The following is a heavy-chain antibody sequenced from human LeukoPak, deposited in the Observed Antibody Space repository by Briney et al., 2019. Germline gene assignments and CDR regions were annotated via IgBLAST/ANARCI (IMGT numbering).Heavy chain of an antibody. Sequence: PGGSLRLSCAASGFTFDDYAMHWVRQAPGKGLEWVSGISWNSGSIGYADSVKGRFTISRDNAKNSLYLQMNSLRAEDTALYYCAKYDAYAFDIWGQGTMVTVSS. CDR3: AKYDAYAFDI. J-gene: IGHJ3*02. V-gene: IGHV3-9*01. CDR1: GFTFDDYA. D-gene: IGHD1-1*01. CDR2: ISWNSGSI.